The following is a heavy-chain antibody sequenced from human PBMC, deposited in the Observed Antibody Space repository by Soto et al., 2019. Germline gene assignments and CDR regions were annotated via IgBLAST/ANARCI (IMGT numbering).Heavy chain of an antibody. CDR2: INPNDGGT. Sequence: QVQLVQSGAEVKKPGASVKVSCKPSGYTFTNYFIQWLRQAPGQGLEWMGWINPNDGGTNYAQKFQGRVAVTPDTSISSADMELYRLTSEDKAMYCCARVPWDDGGVTLDYWGQGTLVTGSS. J-gene: IGHJ4*02. CDR3: ARVPWDDGGVTLDY. D-gene: IGHD1-26*01. V-gene: IGHV1-2*02. CDR1: GYTFTNYF.